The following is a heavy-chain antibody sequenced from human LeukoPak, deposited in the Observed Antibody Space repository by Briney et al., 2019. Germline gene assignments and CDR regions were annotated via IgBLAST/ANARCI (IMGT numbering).Heavy chain of an antibody. CDR3: ARGTTGTTPAYYYYMDV. Sequence: SETLSLTCAVYGGSFSGYYWSWIRQPPGKGLEWIGEINHSGSTNYNPSLKSRVTISVDTSKNQFSLKLSSVTAADTAVYYCARGTTGTTPAYYYYMDVWGKGTTVIVSS. J-gene: IGHJ6*03. CDR2: INHSGST. D-gene: IGHD1-1*01. V-gene: IGHV4-34*01. CDR1: GGSFSGYY.